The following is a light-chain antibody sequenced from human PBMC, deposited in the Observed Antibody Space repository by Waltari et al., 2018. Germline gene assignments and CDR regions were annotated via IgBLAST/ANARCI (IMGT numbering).Light chain of an antibody. CDR3: QQYNDWPQT. CDR2: AAS. J-gene: IGKJ2*01. CDR1: QGISSN. Sequence: IQLTQSPSSLSASVGDRVTITFRASQGISSNLAWYQQKPGKAPDLLIFAASTLQSGVPSRFSGSGSGTDFTLTISSLQSEDFAVYYCQQYNDWPQTFGQGTKLETK. V-gene: IGKV1-9*01.